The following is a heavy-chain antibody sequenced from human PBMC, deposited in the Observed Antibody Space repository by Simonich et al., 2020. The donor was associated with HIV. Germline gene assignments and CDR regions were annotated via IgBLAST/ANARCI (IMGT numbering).Heavy chain of an antibody. D-gene: IGHD6-25*01. CDR3: ASPTYPGIASDGSDY. CDR1: GYSLSRGYY. J-gene: IGHJ4*02. Sequence: QVQLQESGPGLVKPSETLSLTCAVSGYSLSRGYYWGWIPQPPGKGLGWIGTIYHRGRTYFNPSLKIRVTMSVDTSKNQFSLKRSSLTAADTAVYYCASPTYPGIASDGSDYWGQGTLVTVSS. CDR2: IYHRGRT. V-gene: IGHV4-38-2*01.